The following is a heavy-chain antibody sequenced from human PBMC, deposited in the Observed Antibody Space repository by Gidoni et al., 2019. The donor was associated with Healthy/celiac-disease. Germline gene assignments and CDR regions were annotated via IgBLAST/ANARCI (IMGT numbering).Heavy chain of an antibody. CDR2: ISYDGSNK. V-gene: IGHV3-30*18. CDR1: GFTLSSYG. Sequence: QVQLVESGGGVVKPGRSLRLSCAASGFTLSSYGLHWVRQAPGQGLEWVVVISYDGSNKYYADSVKGRFTIARDNSKNTLYLQMNSLRAEDTAVYYCAKLLITIFGVVINDYGMDVWGQGTTVTVSS. CDR3: AKLLITIFGVVINDYGMDV. D-gene: IGHD3-3*01. J-gene: IGHJ6*02.